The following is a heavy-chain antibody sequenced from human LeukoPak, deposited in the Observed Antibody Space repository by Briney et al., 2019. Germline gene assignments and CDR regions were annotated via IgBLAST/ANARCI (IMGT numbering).Heavy chain of an antibody. D-gene: IGHD2-2*01. CDR1: GFTVSSKY. CDR3: ARGCSSTSCYGFDY. V-gene: IGHV3-53*01. CDR2: IYSGGST. Sequence: GGSLRLSCAASGFTVSSKYMSWVRQAPGEGLEWVSVIYSGGSTYYADSVKRRFTISRDNSKNTLYLQMNSLRAEDTADYYCARGCSSTSCYGFDYWGQGTLVTVSS. J-gene: IGHJ4*02.